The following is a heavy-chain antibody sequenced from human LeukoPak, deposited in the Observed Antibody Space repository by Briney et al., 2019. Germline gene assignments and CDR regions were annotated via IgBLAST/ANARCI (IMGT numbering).Heavy chain of an antibody. Sequence: PGGSLRLSCAASGFTVTSNFMSWVRQAPGKGLEWVSHIYSGGSTYYADSVNGRFTISRDNSKNTLYLQMNSLRAEDTAVYYCARSPSGVLYYFDFWGQGTLVTVSS. J-gene: IGHJ4*02. CDR2: IYSGGST. D-gene: IGHD3-10*01. CDR3: ARSPSGVLYYFDF. CDR1: GFTVTSNF. V-gene: IGHV3-53*01.